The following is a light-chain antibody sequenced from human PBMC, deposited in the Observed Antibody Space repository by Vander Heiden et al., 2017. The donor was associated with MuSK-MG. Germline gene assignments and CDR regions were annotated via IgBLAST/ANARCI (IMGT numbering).Light chain of an antibody. Sequence: SYVLTQPPSVSVAPGQTATIPCGGNNIGRKSVHWYQRKPGQAPVLVVYDDSDRPSGIPERFSGSNSGNTATPTISTVEAGDEADYYCQVWDTVSDHLVVFGGGTKLTVL. CDR2: DDS. J-gene: IGLJ2*01. CDR1: NIGRKS. CDR3: QVWDTVSDHLVV. V-gene: IGLV3-21*02.